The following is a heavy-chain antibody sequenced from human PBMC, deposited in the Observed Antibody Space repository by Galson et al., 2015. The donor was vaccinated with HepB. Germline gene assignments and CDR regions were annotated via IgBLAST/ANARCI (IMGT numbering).Heavy chain of an antibody. CDR2: ITWNSGNI. Sequence: SLRLSCAASGFAFDDYAMNWVRQVPGKGLEWVSSITWNSGNIGYADSVKGRFTISRDDAKNSLYLEMNSLRVEDTALYYCAKIHGYTSLGGFDIWGQGTMVTVSS. CDR1: GFAFDDYA. D-gene: IGHD5-18*01. CDR3: AKIHGYTSLGGFDI. J-gene: IGHJ3*02. V-gene: IGHV3-9*01.